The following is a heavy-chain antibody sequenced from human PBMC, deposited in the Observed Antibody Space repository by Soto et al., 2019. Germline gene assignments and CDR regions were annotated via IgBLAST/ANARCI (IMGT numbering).Heavy chain of an antibody. CDR3: ARRSNSQYAMDV. V-gene: IGHV5-51*01. J-gene: IGHJ6*02. CDR2: IYPGDFDT. D-gene: IGHD4-4*01. CDR1: GYSFTNNW. Sequence: PGESLKISCKGPGYSFTNNWIGWVRQMPGKGLEWMGIIYPGDFDTRYSPSFQSQVTISADKSISTAYLQWSSLKASDTAMYYCARRSNSQYAMDVWGQGTTVTVSS.